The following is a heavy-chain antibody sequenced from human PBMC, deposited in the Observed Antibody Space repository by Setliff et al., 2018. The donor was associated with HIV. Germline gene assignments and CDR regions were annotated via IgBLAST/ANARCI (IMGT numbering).Heavy chain of an antibody. CDR2: IHYNEKT. Sequence: SETMSLTCTVSGGSASNSRYYWAWIRQPPGKGLEYIGSIHYNEKTYYNPSLKSRVTISIDTSKNQFSLNLTSVTAADTAVYYCARRLGATVFYYFDYWGQGTLVTVSS. V-gene: IGHV4-39*01. CDR3: ARRLGATVFYYFDY. J-gene: IGHJ4*02. CDR1: GGSASNSRYY. D-gene: IGHD3-16*01.